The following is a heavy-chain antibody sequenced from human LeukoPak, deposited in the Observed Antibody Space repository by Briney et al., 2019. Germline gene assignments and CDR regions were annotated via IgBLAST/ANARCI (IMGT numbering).Heavy chain of an antibody. CDR3: AGGPRKGSGSYYSLFDY. Sequence: PSETLSLTCAVYGGSFSGYYWSWIRQPPGKGLEWIGEINHSGSTNYNPSLKSRVTISVDTSKNQFSLKLSSVTAADTAVYYCAGGPRKGSGSYYSLFDYWGQGTLVTVSS. V-gene: IGHV4-34*01. CDR1: GGSFSGYY. J-gene: IGHJ4*02. CDR2: INHSGST. D-gene: IGHD3-10*01.